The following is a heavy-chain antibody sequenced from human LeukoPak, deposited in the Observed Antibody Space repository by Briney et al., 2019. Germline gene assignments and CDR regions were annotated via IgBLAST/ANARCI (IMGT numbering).Heavy chain of an antibody. CDR2: IYYSGST. Sequence: PSETLSLTCTVSGGSISSSSYYWGWIRQPPGKGLEWIGSIYYSGSTYYNPSLKSRVTISVDTSKNQFSLKLSSVTAADTAVYYCASHYDSSGYVYYYYGMDVWGQGTTVTVSS. J-gene: IGHJ6*02. V-gene: IGHV4-39*07. D-gene: IGHD3-22*01. CDR1: GGSISSSSYY. CDR3: ASHYDSSGYVYYYYGMDV.